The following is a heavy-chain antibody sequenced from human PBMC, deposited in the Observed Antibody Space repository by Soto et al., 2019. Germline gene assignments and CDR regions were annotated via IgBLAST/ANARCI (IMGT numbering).Heavy chain of an antibody. V-gene: IGHV4-39*01. D-gene: IGHD4-17*01. CDR1: GDSISSSSYY. J-gene: IGHJ1*01. Sequence: SETLSLTCTVSGDSISSSSYYWSWIRQSQGKGLEWIGSIYYSGSTYYKPSLNGRGTISVDTSKKQFSLKVSSVTAADTAVYYCARQFEDGDYVVEYFQHWGQGTLVTVSS. CDR2: IYYSGST. CDR3: ARQFEDGDYVVEYFQH.